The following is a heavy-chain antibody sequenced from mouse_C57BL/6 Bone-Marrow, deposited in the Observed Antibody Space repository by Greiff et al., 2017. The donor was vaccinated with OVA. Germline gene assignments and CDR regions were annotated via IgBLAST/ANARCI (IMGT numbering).Heavy chain of an antibody. V-gene: IGHV1-9*01. D-gene: IGHD2-1*01. Sequence: VQLQESGAELMKPGASVKLSCKATGYTFTGYWIEWVKQRPGHGLEWIGEILPGSGSTNYNEKFKGKATFTADTSSNTAYMQLSSLTTEDSAIYYCARGRGNYVGVGWYFDVWGTGTTVTVSS. J-gene: IGHJ1*03. CDR2: ILPGSGST. CDR1: GYTFTGYW. CDR3: ARGRGNYVGVGWYFDV.